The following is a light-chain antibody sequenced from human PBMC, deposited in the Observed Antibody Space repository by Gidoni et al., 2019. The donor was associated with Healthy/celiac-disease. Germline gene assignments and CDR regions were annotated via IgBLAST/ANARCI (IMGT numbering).Light chain of an antibody. V-gene: IGKV1-39*01. Sequence: DIQLPHSPSSLSASVGDRVTITCRASQSISSYLNCYQQKPGKAPKLLIYAASSLQSGVPSRFSGSGSGTDFTITISSLQAEDFATYYCQQSYSTPRTFGQGTKLEIK. J-gene: IGKJ2*01. CDR1: QSISSY. CDR3: QQSYSTPRT. CDR2: AAS.